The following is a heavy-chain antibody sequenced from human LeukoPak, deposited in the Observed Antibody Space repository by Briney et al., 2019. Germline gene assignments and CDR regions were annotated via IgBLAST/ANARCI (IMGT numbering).Heavy chain of an antibody. CDR2: ISGSGGST. CDR1: GFTVSSNY. J-gene: IGHJ4*02. Sequence: GGSLRLSCAASGFTVSSNYMSWVRQAPGKGLEWVSAISGSGGSTYYADSVKGRFTISRDNSKNTLYLQMNSLRAEDTAVYYCAKGQGPRYCSGGSCYLDYWGQGTLATVSS. CDR3: AKGQGPRYCSGGSCYLDY. V-gene: IGHV3-23*01. D-gene: IGHD2-15*01.